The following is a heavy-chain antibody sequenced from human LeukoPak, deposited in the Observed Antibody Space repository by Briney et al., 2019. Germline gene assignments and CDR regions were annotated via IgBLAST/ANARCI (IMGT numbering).Heavy chain of an antibody. J-gene: IGHJ4*02. CDR2: ILFDGSKK. D-gene: IGHD3-22*01. V-gene: IGHV3-30*02. Sequence: GGSLRLSCAASGFTFSHHGMHWVRQAPGKGLEWVAFILFDGSKKYFVDSVKGRFTISRDNSKNAVSLQMNNLRTEETAMYYCARAVDKGTGYYMDFWGQGTLVTVSS. CDR3: ARAVDKGTGYYMDF. CDR1: GFTFSHHG.